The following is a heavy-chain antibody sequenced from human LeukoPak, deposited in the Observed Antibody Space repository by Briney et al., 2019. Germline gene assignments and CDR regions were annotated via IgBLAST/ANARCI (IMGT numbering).Heavy chain of an antibody. J-gene: IGHJ4*02. V-gene: IGHV3-30-3*01. D-gene: IGHD2-21*01. CDR1: GFTFSSYA. CDR3: ARELHDYLDY. CDR2: ISYDGSNK. Sequence: PGGSLRLSCAASGFTFSSYAMHWVRQAPGKGLEWVAVISYDGSNKYYADSVKGRFTISRDNSKNTLYLQMNSLRAEDTAVYYCARELHDYLDYWGQGTLVTVSS.